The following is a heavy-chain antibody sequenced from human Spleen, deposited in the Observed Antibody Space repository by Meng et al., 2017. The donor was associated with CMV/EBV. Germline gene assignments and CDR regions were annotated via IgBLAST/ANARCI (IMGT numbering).Heavy chain of an antibody. CDR3: ARGREPAAGLDYYGMDV. CDR1: GGTFSSYA. CDR2: IIPIFGTA. J-gene: IGHJ6*02. Sequence: SVKVSCKASGGTFSSYAISWVRQAPGQGLEWMGGIIPIFGTANYAQKIQGRVTITTDESTSTAYMELSSLRSEDTAVYYCARGREPAAGLDYYGMDVWGQGTTVTVSS. V-gene: IGHV1-69*05. D-gene: IGHD2-2*01.